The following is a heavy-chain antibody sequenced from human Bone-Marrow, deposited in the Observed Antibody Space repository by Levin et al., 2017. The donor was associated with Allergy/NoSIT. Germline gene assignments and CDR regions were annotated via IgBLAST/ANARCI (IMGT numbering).Heavy chain of an antibody. CDR2: ITTNGENT. CDR3: ARRGGGVDP. J-gene: IGHJ5*02. Sequence: GGSLRLSSVASGFTFSRADMNWIRRAPGKGLEWISLITTNGENTYYADSVKGRFTISRDNSKNSLFLQMNSLTVDDTAVYYCARRGGGVDPWGQGTLVTVSS. D-gene: IGHD3-10*01. CDR1: GFTFSRAD. V-gene: IGHV3-23*01.